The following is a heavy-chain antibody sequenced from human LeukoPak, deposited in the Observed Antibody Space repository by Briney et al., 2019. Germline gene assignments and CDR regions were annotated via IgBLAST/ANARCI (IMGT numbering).Heavy chain of an antibody. CDR3: ARGDRLLLWFGESAFDI. CDR1: GGTFSSYA. V-gene: IGHV1-69*06. CDR2: IIPIFGTA. D-gene: IGHD3-10*01. Sequence: ATVKVSCKASGGTFSSYAISWVRQAPGQGLEWMGGIIPIFGTANYAQKFQGRVTMTADTSTNTAYMELGSLRSDDTAVYYCARGDRLLLWFGESAFDIWGQGTMVTVSS. J-gene: IGHJ3*02.